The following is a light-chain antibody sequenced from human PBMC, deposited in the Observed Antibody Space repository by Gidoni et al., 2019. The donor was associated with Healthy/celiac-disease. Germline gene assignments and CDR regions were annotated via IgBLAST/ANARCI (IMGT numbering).Light chain of an antibody. CDR2: AAS. CDR3: QQSYSTPIT. Sequence: DIQMTQSPSSLSASVGDRVTITCRESQSISSYLNWYQQKPGKAHKLLIYAASSLQSGVPSRFSGSGSGTDFTLTISSLQPEDFATYYCQQSYSTPITFGGGTKVEIK. J-gene: IGKJ4*01. CDR1: QSISSY. V-gene: IGKV1-39*01.